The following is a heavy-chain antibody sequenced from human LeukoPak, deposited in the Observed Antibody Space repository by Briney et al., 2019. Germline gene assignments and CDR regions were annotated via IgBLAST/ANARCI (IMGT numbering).Heavy chain of an antibody. V-gene: IGHV1-2*02. CDR3: ARNFDMKGFDP. D-gene: IGHD3-9*01. CDR2: INSDSGFA. J-gene: IGHJ5*02. CDR1: GYTFTGYY. Sequence: ASVKVSCKASGYTFTGYYMNWVRQAPGQGLEWMGWINSDSGFAKYAQKFQGRVTMTRDTSITTVYMDLTRLTSDDTAVYYCARNFDMKGFDPWGQGTLVTVSS.